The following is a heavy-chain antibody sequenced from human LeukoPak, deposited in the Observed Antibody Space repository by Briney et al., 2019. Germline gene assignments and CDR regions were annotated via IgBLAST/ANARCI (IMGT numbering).Heavy chain of an antibody. V-gene: IGHV4-34*01. Sequence: SETLSLTCAVYGGSFSGYYWSWIRQPPGMGLEWIGEINHSGSTNYNPSLKSRVTISVDTSKNQFSLKLSSVTAADTAVYYCARAPTNYYGSGSYYKRRWFDPWGQGTLVTVSS. CDR3: ARAPTNYYGSGSYYKRRWFDP. J-gene: IGHJ5*02. CDR1: GGSFSGYY. D-gene: IGHD3-10*01. CDR2: INHSGST.